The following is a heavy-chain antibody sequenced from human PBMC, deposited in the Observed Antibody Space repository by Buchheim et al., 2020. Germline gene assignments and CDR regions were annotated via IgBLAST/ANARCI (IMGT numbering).Heavy chain of an antibody. Sequence: EVQLLESGGGLVQPGGSLRLACAASGFNFDTRAMAWVRQAPGKGLEWVSAIGGPGGATYYAESVKGRFIISRDNSKNTLYLQMTNLRVEDTAIFYCAKTSYDRGGYHYFDYWGQGT. J-gene: IGHJ4*02. V-gene: IGHV3-23*01. CDR1: GFNFDTRA. D-gene: IGHD5-12*01. CDR3: AKTSYDRGGYHYFDY. CDR2: IGGPGGAT.